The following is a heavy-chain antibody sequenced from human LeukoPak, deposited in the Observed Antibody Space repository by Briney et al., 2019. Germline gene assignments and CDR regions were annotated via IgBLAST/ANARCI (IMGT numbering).Heavy chain of an antibody. D-gene: IGHD6-6*01. CDR1: GDTFSTHG. CDR2: IIPILDIT. CDR3: ARGLSSDAFDI. V-gene: IGHV1-69*04. Sequence: GASVKVSCKASGDTFSTHGISWVRQAPGQGLEWMGRIIPILDITNYAQKFQGRVTMTRNTSISTAYMELSSLRSEDTAVYYCARGLSSDAFDIWGQGTMVTVSS. J-gene: IGHJ3*02.